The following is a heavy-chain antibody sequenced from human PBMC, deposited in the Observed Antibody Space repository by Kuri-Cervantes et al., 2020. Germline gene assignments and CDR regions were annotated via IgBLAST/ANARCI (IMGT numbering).Heavy chain of an antibody. D-gene: IGHD6-19*01. CDR3: ARDIPGQWLVFEL. V-gene: IGHV1-18*01. CDR2: IIPIFGTA. CDR1: GYTFTSYG. Sequence: ASVKVSCKASGYTFTSYGISWVRQAPGQGIEWMGGIIPIFGTANYAQKLQGRVAMTTDTSTSTTYMELRSLRSDDTAVYYCARDIPGQWLVFELWGQGTLVTVSS. J-gene: IGHJ4*02.